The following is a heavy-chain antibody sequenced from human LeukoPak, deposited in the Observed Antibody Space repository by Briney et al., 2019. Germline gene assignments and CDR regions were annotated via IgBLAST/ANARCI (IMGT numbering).Heavy chain of an antibody. Sequence: SETLSLTCAVSGYSISSGYYWGWIRQPPGKGLEWIGSIYHSGSTYYNPSLKSRVTISVDTSKNQFSLNLYSVTAADTAVFYCARSYYYDYRQIDYWGQGTLVTVSS. J-gene: IGHJ4*02. CDR2: IYHSGST. D-gene: IGHD3-22*01. CDR3: ARSYYYDYRQIDY. CDR1: GYSISSGYY. V-gene: IGHV4-38-2*01.